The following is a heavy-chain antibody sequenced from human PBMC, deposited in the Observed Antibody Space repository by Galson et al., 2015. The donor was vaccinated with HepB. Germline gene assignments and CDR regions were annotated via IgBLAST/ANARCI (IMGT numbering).Heavy chain of an antibody. CDR3: AHRRGGSYYSY. CDR1: GFSLSTSGVG. Sequence: PALVKPTQTLTLTCTFSGFSLSTSGVGVGWIRQPPGKALEWLALIYWNDDKRYSPSLKSRLTITKDTSKNQVVHTMTNMDPVDTATYYCAHRRGGSYYSYWGQGTLVTVSS. CDR2: IYWNDDK. V-gene: IGHV2-5*01. D-gene: IGHD1-26*01. J-gene: IGHJ4*02.